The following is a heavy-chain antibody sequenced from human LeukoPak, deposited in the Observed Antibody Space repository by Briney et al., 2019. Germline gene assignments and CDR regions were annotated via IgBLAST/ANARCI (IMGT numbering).Heavy chain of an antibody. CDR2: ISGSGGST. V-gene: IGHV3-23*01. J-gene: IGHJ4*02. CDR1: GFTFSSYA. CDR3: AIGGVDYYDSRGYYY. Sequence: GGSLRLSCAASGFTFSSYAMSWVRPAPGEGLWWVSAISGSGGSTYYAGSVRGGSTLARANAKNTVYLQMNSLRAEDTAVYYCAIGGVDYYDSRGYYYWGQGTLVTVSS. D-gene: IGHD3-22*01.